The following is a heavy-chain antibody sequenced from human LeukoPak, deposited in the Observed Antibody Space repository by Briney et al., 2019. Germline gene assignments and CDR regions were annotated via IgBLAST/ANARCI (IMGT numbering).Heavy chain of an antibody. Sequence: SETLSLTCTVSGGSISSSTYYWGWIRQPPGKGLEWNGCLYYSGSTYYNPSLKRRVTISVDASKNQFSLQLSSVTAADTAVYYCAIHEVGPPCSSSWYFDYWGQGTLVTVSS. CDR2: LYYSGST. J-gene: IGHJ4*02. CDR3: AIHEVGPPCSSSWYFDY. V-gene: IGHV4-39*01. D-gene: IGHD6-13*01. CDR1: GGSISSSTYY.